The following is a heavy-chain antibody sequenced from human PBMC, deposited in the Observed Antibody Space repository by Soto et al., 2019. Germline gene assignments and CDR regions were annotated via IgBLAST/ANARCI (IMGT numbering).Heavy chain of an antibody. Sequence: RRLSFVASGXAFSSYTMNWVRQAPGKGLEWVSSITMSSSTSTIYYADSVKGRFTISRDNAKNTLYLQMNSLRDEDTAVYYCARDWTFQSLWGQGTLVTVSS. D-gene: IGHD3-3*01. CDR1: GXAFSSYT. V-gene: IGHV3-48*02. J-gene: IGHJ4*02. CDR2: ITMSSSTSTI. CDR3: ARDWTFQSL.